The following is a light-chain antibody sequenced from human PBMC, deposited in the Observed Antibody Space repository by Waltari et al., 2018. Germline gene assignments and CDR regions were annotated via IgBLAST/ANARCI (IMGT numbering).Light chain of an antibody. Sequence: VLTQSPGTLSLSPGERATISCRASQSITKKFFAWYQQKPGQAPRLLIYGASSRAAGIPDRFSGSGSGTDFTLTISRLEPEDSAVYYCQQYGSSVMYTFGQGTKLEIK. V-gene: IGKV3-20*01. CDR1: QSITKKF. CDR2: GAS. CDR3: QQYGSSVMYT. J-gene: IGKJ2*01.